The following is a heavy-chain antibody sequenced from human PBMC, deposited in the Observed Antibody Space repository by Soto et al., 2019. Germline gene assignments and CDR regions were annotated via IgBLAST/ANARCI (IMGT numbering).Heavy chain of an antibody. D-gene: IGHD1-26*01. CDR3: ARTTGAEVY. Sequence: PGGSLRLSCATSGFTFSSYCMHWVRQAPGKGLVWVSRINSDGSSTSYANSVKGRFTIFRGNAKNTLYLQMNSLRAEDTAVYYCARTTGAEVYWGQGTMVTVSS. CDR2: INSDGSST. V-gene: IGHV3-74*01. J-gene: IGHJ3*01. CDR1: GFTFSSYC.